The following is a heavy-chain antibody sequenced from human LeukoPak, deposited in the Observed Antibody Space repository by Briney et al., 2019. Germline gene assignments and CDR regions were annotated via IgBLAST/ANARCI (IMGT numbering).Heavy chain of an antibody. CDR2: INPNGKIT. Sequence: GGALRLSCTASGFIFGNYWMHWVRQVQVKGLVWVARINPNGKITTYTDSVKGRFTISRDNAKNTLYLQMNSLSAEDTAVYYCARDFAGDRDYWGQGTLVTVSS. V-gene: IGHV3-74*01. CDR1: GFIFGNYW. CDR3: ARDFAGDRDY. D-gene: IGHD4-17*01. J-gene: IGHJ4*02.